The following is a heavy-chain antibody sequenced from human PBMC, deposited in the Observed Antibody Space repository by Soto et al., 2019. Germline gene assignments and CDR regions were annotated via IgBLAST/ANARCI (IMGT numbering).Heavy chain of an antibody. V-gene: IGHV4-34*01. D-gene: IGHD2-2*01. Sequence: QVQLQQWGAGLLKPSETLSLTCAVYGGPFSGYYWSWIRQPPGKGLEWIGEINHSGSTNYNPSLKSRVTISVDTSKNQFSLKLSSVTAADTAVYYCARSVVVVPAAMISYYYGMDVWGQGTTVTVSS. CDR3: ARSVVVVPAAMISYYYGMDV. CDR1: GGPFSGYY. J-gene: IGHJ6*02. CDR2: INHSGST.